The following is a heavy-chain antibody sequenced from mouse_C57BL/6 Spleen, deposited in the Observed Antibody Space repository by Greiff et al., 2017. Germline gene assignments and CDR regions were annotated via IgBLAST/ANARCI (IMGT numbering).Heavy chain of an antibody. CDR3: TAIYYGYDGYFDY. Sequence: EVQLVESGGGLVQPGGSMKLSCAASGFTFSDAWMDWVRQSPEKGLEWVAEIRNKANNHATYYAESVKGRFTISRDDSKSSVYLQMNSLRAEDTGIYYCTAIYYGYDGYFDYWGQGTTLTVSS. CDR1: GFTFSDAW. CDR2: IRNKANNHAT. V-gene: IGHV6-6*01. J-gene: IGHJ2*01. D-gene: IGHD2-2*01.